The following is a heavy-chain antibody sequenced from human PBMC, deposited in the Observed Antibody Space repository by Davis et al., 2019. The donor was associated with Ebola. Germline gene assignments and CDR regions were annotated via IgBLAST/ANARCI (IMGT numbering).Heavy chain of an antibody. CDR2: ISAYNGNT. J-gene: IGHJ4*02. Sequence: ASVKVSCKASPYINGITWVRRAPGQGLEWMGWISAYNGNTNYAQKLQGRVTMTTDTSTSTAYMELRSLRSDDTAVYYCARGKYEVGATGFDYWGQGTLVTVSS. D-gene: IGHD1-26*01. V-gene: IGHV1-18*01. CDR3: ARGKYEVGATGFDY. CDR1: PYING.